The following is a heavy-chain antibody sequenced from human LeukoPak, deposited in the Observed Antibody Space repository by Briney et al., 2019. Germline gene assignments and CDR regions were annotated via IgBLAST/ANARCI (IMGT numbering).Heavy chain of an antibody. CDR3: ARGYHDFSGYWLSYFDY. CDR1: GGSISSYY. CDR2: IYYSGST. J-gene: IGHJ4*02. D-gene: IGHD3-22*01. Sequence: ETLSLTCTVSGGSISSYYWSWIRQPPGKGLEWIGYIYYSGSTNYNPSLTSRVTISVDTSKNQFSLKLSSVTAADTAVYYCARGYHDFSGYWLSYFDYWGQGTLVTVSS. V-gene: IGHV4-59*01.